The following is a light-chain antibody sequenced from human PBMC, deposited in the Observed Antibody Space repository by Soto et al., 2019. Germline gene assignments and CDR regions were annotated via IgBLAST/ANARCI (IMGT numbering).Light chain of an antibody. J-gene: IGKJ2*01. CDR2: HAS. CDR3: QHYDSFPHT. V-gene: IGKV1-5*01. Sequence: DIQMTQSPSTLSASVGDRVTITCRASQSISSWLAWYQQKPGIAPKLLIYHASNFDSGVPSRFSGSGYGTEFTLTISSLQPDDFATYYCQHYDSFPHTFGQGAKLEIK. CDR1: QSISSW.